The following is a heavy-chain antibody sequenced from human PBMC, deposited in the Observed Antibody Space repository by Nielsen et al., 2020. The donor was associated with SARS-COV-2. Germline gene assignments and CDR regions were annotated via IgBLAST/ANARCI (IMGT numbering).Heavy chain of an antibody. V-gene: IGHV5-10-1*01. CDR2: IDPSDSYT. D-gene: IGHD6-13*01. J-gene: IGHJ4*02. CDR3: ARLMFSSSWTIDY. Sequence: VRQMPGKGLEWMGRIDPSDSYTKYSPSFQGHVPISADKSISTAYLQWSSLKASDTAIYYCARLMFSSSWTIDYWGQGTLVTVSS.